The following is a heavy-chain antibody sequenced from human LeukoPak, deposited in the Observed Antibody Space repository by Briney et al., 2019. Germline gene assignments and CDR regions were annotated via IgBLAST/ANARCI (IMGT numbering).Heavy chain of an antibody. CDR2: IRYHGNNQ. V-gene: IGHV3-30*02. CDR3: AKPDPGGGSSGWPNFES. CDR1: GFTFSSYG. J-gene: IGHJ4*02. D-gene: IGHD6-19*01. Sequence: PGGSLRLSCAASGFTFSSYGMHWVRQAPGKGLEWVAFIRYHGNNQYYADSVKGRFTISRDNSKNTLYLQMNSLRPEDTAVYFCAKPDPGGGSSGWPNFESWGQGTLVTVSS.